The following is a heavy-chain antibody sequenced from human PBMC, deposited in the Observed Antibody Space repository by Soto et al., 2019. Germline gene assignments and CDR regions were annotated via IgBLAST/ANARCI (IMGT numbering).Heavy chain of an antibody. CDR2: IIPILSMS. Sequence: QVQLVQSGAEVKNPGSSVRVSCKASGGTFSSYTLNWVRQAPGQGLERMGRIIPILSMSTYAQKFQGRVSILADKSTTTADMTLSSLRSDDTAIYYCARSYGSGSRPFDYWGQGTLVTVSS. D-gene: IGHD3-10*01. V-gene: IGHV1-69*02. CDR1: GGTFSSYT. CDR3: ARSYGSGSRPFDY. J-gene: IGHJ4*02.